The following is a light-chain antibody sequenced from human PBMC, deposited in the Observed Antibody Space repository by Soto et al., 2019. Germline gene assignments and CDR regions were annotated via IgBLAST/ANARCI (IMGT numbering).Light chain of an antibody. CDR3: QQYNSYSPKT. CDR2: KAS. Sequence: DIQMTQSPSTLSASVGDRVTITCRASQSISSWLAWYQQKPGKAPTLLIYKASSLESGVTSRFSGSGSGTEFTLTISSLQPDDFATYYCQQYNSYSPKTFGQGTKVEIK. J-gene: IGKJ1*01. V-gene: IGKV1-5*03. CDR1: QSISSW.